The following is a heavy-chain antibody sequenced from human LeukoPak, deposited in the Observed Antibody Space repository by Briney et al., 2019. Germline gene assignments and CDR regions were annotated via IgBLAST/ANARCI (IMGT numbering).Heavy chain of an antibody. CDR2: FDPEDGET. D-gene: IGHD3-3*01. CDR1: GYTLTELS. Sequence: ASVKVSCKVSGYTLTELSMHWVRQAPGKGLEWMGGFDPEDGETIYAQKFQGRVTMTEDTSTDTAYMELSSLRSEDTAVYYCATAGRFLGWRRPDYWGQGTLVTVSS. CDR3: ATAGRFLGWRRPDY. V-gene: IGHV1-24*01. J-gene: IGHJ4*02.